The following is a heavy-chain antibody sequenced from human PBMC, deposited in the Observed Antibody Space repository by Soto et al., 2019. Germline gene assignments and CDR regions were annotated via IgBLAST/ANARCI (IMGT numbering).Heavy chain of an antibody. CDR1: GYTFTSYA. CDR3: AGGPTSGGDSPADFDC. D-gene: IGHD3-10*01. J-gene: IGHJ4*02. Sequence: ASVKVSCKASGYTFTSYAMHWVRQAPGQRLEWMGWINAGNGNTKYSQKFQGRVTITRDTSASTAYMELSSLRSEDTAVYYCAGGPTSGGDSPADFDCWCQGTLVTVSS. V-gene: IGHV1-3*01. CDR2: INAGNGNT.